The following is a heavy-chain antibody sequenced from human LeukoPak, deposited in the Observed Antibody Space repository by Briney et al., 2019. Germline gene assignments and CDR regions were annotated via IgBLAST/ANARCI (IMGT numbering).Heavy chain of an antibody. J-gene: IGHJ6*02. CDR1: GFNLSNNY. D-gene: IGHD3-10*02. CDR2: IFSSGPT. Sequence: PGGSLRLSCAASGFNLSNNYMDWVRQAPGKGLEWVSVIFSSGPTYYADSVKGRFTISRDTSKNALYLQMNSLRAEDTAVYYCARDLHYYVAMDVWGQGTTVTVSS. V-gene: IGHV3-53*01. CDR3: ARDLHYYVAMDV.